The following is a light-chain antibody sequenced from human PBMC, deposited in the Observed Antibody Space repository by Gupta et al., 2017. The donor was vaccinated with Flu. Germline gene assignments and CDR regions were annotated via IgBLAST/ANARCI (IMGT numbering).Light chain of an antibody. J-gene: IGKJ5*01. Sequence: EIVLTQSPATLSLSPGERATLPCRASQTVASYLAWYQQKPGQAPRLLISDASIRATAIPARFSGSGSGTDFTLTISSLQPEDFALYYCQQRLSWPITFGQGTRLEIK. V-gene: IGKV3-11*01. CDR3: QQRLSWPIT. CDR1: QTVASY. CDR2: DAS.